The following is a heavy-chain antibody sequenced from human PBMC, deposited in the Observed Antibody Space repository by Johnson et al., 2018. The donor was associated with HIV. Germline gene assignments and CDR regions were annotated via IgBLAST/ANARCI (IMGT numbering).Heavy chain of an antibody. CDR3: ARGSYDGDSFDI. V-gene: IGHV3-13*01. D-gene: IGHD1-26*01. CDR1: GFTFSNYD. J-gene: IGHJ3*02. Sequence: VQLLESGGGLVQPGGSLRLSCAASGFTFSNYDMHWVRQITGKRLEWVSGIDTAGNTFYAGSVKGRFTISRENAKNSLYLQVHSLRAGDTALYYCARGSYDGDSFDIWGQGTVVTVSS. CDR2: IDTAGNT.